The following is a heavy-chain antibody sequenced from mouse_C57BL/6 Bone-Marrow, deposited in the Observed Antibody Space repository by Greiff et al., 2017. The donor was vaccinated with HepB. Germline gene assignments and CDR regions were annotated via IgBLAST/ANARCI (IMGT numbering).Heavy chain of an antibody. CDR3: AGWLLYLFAY. Sequence: VQLQQPGAELVKPGASVKLSCKASGYTFTSYWMHWVKQRPGQGLEWIGMIHPNSGSTNYNEKIKSKATLTVDKSSSTAYMQLSSLTSEDSAVYYCAGWLLYLFAYWGQGTLVTVSA. V-gene: IGHV1-64*01. CDR2: IHPNSGST. J-gene: IGHJ3*01. D-gene: IGHD2-12*01. CDR1: GYTFTSYW.